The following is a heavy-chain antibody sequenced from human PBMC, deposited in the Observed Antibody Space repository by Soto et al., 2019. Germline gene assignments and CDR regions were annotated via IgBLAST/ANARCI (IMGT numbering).Heavy chain of an antibody. J-gene: IGHJ2*01. D-gene: IGHD1-26*01. V-gene: IGHV3-53*01. Sequence: EVQLVESGGGLIQPGGSLRLSCAASQFSVRNNYMSWVRQAPGRGLEWVSVIHPGGTTYYSDCVKSRFTVSRDSSKNTVYRQMNSLIAEDTAVYYCAREGNAWDGWYFALWGRGTLVTVS. CDR3: AREGNAWDGWYFAL. CDR1: QFSVRNNY. CDR2: IHPGGTT.